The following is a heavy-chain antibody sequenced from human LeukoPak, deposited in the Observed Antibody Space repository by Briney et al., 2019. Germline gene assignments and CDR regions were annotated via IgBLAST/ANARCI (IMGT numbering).Heavy chain of an antibody. V-gene: IGHV1-3*01. Sequence: ASVKVSCKASGYTFTSYAMHWVRQAPGQRLEWMGWINAGNGNTKYSQEFQGRVTITRDTSASTAYMELSSLRSDDTAVYYCARILYGSDRTGYYYYMDVWGKGTTVTISS. CDR1: GYTFTSYA. D-gene: IGHD3-10*01. CDR3: ARILYGSDRTGYYYYMDV. J-gene: IGHJ6*03. CDR2: INAGNGNT.